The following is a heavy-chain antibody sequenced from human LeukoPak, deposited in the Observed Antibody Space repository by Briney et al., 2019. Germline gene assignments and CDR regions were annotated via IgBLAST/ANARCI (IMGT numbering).Heavy chain of an antibody. CDR2: IWYDGSNK. V-gene: IGHV3-33*01. CDR1: GFTFSNYG. CDR3: ARDSFRGYSYGGFDY. J-gene: IGHJ4*02. D-gene: IGHD5-18*01. Sequence: GRSLRLSCAASGFTFSNYGMHWVRQAPGKGLEWVAVIWYDGSNKFYADSVKGRFTISRDNSKNTLSLQMNSLRAEDTAAYYCARDSFRGYSYGGFDYWGQGTLVTVSS.